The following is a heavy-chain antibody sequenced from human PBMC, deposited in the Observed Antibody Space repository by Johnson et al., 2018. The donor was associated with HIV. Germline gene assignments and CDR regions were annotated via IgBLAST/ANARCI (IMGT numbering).Heavy chain of an antibody. V-gene: IGHV3-20*04. CDR3: ALSGGAAAYDAFDI. CDR1: GFTFDDYG. Sequence: VQLVESGGGVVRPGGSLRLSCEASGFTFDDYGMSWVRQGPGKGLEWVSGINWNGSTTSYADSVKGRFTISRDNAKNTLYLQMNRLRAEDTAVYYCALSGGAAAYDAFDIWGQGTMVTVSS. CDR2: INWNGSTT. D-gene: IGHD6-13*01. J-gene: IGHJ3*02.